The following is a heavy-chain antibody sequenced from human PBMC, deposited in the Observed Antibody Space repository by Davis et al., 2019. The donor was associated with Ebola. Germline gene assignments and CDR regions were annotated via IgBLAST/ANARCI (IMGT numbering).Heavy chain of an antibody. CDR3: AKELDVVVPAAIFYYYYGMDV. Sequence: GGSLRLSCAASGFTFSSYGMHWVRQAPGKGLEWVAVISYDGSNKYYADSVKGRFTISRDNSKNTLYLQMKSLTAADTAVYYCAKELDVVVPAAIFYYYYGMDVWGQGTTVTVSS. J-gene: IGHJ6*02. CDR2: ISYDGSNK. D-gene: IGHD2-2*02. CDR1: GFTFSSYG. V-gene: IGHV3-30*18.